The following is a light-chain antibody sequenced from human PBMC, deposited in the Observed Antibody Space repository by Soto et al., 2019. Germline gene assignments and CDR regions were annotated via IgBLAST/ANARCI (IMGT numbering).Light chain of an antibody. CDR1: SSDVGAYKY. V-gene: IGLV2-8*01. J-gene: IGLJ3*02. Sequence: QSALTQPPSASGSPGQSVTISCTGTSSDVGAYKYVSWYQQYPGKAPKLMIYEVTKRPSGVPDRVSGSKSGNTASLTVSGLQAEDEADYYCTSYVGNDTWVFGGGTKLTVL. CDR2: EVT. CDR3: TSYVGNDTWV.